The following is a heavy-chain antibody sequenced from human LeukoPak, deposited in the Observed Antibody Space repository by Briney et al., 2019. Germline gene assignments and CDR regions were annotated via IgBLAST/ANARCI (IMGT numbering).Heavy chain of an antibody. CDR2: ITSSSSYT. J-gene: IGHJ3*02. CDR1: GITFSNYN. D-gene: IGHD3-9*01. V-gene: IGHV3-21*04. Sequence: PGGSLRLSCAAPGITFSNYNMNWVRQAPGKGLEWISSITSSSSYTFYADSVKGRFTISRDNAKNSLYLQMNSLRAEDTAVYYCAKVLRYFDWFSKWDAFDIWGQGTMVTVSS. CDR3: AKVLRYFDWFSKWDAFDI.